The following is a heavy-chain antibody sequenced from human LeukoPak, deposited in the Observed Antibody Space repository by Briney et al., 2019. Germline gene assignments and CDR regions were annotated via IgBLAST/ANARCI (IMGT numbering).Heavy chain of an antibody. CDR1: GYNFANYC. Sequence: GESLKISCKASGYNFANYCIGWARQMPGKGLEWMGSIYPDDSHTIYTPSFEGRLTIPADRSTVYPQCSSLEASESGIYFCARKLLSGVTSRGWFDPWGQGTLVTVSS. CDR3: ARKLLSGVTSRGWFDP. CDR2: IYPDDSHT. J-gene: IGHJ5*02. V-gene: IGHV5-51*01. D-gene: IGHD3-10*01.